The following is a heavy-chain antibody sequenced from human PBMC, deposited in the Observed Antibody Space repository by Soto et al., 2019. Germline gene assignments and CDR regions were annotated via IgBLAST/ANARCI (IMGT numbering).Heavy chain of an antibody. CDR2: ISWGSGSI. D-gene: IGHD4-17*01. J-gene: IGHJ4*02. Sequence: ESGGDLVQPGRSLRLSCAASGFKFDDYAMHWVRQAPGKGLEWVSSISWGSGSIGYADSVRGRFAISRDNAKKSLYLQMNSLRTEDTALYYCARSRATVTPLDYWGQGTLVTVSS. V-gene: IGHV3-9*01. CDR1: GFKFDDYA. CDR3: ARSRATVTPLDY.